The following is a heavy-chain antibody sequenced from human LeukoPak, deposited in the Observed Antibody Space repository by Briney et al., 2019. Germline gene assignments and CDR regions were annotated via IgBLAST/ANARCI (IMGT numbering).Heavy chain of an antibody. CDR3: AKGLNQLTLALNC. CDR2: ISNDGTRK. V-gene: IGHV3-30*18. Sequence: GGSLRLSCAASGFPFSSYGMAWVRQAPGKGLEWMAVISNDGTRKYYADSVKGRFTISRDNSKNTLYLQMNSLRVEDMAVYYCAKGLNQLTLALNCWGQGTLVTVSS. J-gene: IGHJ4*02. CDR1: GFPFSSYG. D-gene: IGHD3-9*01.